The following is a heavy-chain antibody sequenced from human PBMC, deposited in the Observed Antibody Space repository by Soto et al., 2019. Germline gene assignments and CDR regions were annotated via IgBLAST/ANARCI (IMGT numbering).Heavy chain of an antibody. J-gene: IGHJ3*02. D-gene: IGHD4-17*01. CDR3: AREPNGDYVGAFDI. Sequence: EVQVLESGGGLVQPGGSLRLSCAASGVRFSDYAMTWVRQVPGRGLEWVSSIFASGDNTQYADSVKGRFTISRENSRDTLYLQMNSLRVEDTAVYYCAREPNGDYVGAFDIWGQGTMVTVSS. CDR2: IFASGDNT. CDR1: GVRFSDYA. V-gene: IGHV3-23*01.